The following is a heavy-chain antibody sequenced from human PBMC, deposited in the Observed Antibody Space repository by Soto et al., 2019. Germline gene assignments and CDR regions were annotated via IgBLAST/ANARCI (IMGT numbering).Heavy chain of an antibody. CDR3: AKPIYPTLTPSVDV. Sequence: PGGFLRLSCAASGVTFSTYWMHWVRQAPGKGLVWVSRINSDGSSTTYADSVKGRFTISRDNAKNTLYLQMNSLRAEDTAVYFCAKPIYPTLTPSVDVWGKGTTVTVSS. CDR1: GVTFSTYW. J-gene: IGHJ6*04. V-gene: IGHV3-74*01. CDR2: INSDGSST. D-gene: IGHD4-4*01.